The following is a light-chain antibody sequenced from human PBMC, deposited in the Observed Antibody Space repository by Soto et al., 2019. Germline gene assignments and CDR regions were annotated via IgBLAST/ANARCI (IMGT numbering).Light chain of an antibody. Sequence: EIVLTQSPGALSLSPGERATLSCRASQSVSSYLAWYQQKPGQAPRLLIYDAFNRATGVPARFSGSGSGTDFTLTISSLEPEDFAVYYCQQRSNWLTFGGGTKVEIK. CDR2: DAF. V-gene: IGKV3-11*01. J-gene: IGKJ4*01. CDR3: QQRSNWLT. CDR1: QSVSSY.